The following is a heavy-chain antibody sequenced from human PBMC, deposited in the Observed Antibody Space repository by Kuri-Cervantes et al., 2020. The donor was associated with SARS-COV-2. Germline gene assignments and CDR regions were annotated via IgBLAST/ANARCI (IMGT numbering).Heavy chain of an antibody. D-gene: IGHD3-16*01. V-gene: IGHV3-23*01. Sequence: GESLKISCAASGFTFSSYAMNWVRQAPGKGLEWVSVTGGSGVRTNYADSVKGRFTISRDNSKNTLYLQVNSLRAEDTAVYYCAKVGGHREYFQNWGQGTLVTVSS. CDR2: TGGSGVRT. CDR1: GFTFSSYA. CDR3: AKVGGHREYFQN. J-gene: IGHJ1*01.